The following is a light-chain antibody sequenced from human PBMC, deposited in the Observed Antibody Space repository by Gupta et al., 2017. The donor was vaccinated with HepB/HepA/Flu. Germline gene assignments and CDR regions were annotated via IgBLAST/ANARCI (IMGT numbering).Light chain of an antibody. Sequence: DIMMTQSPSSLPVTLGQSASISCRSSQTLLDSYGDTYLHWFQQRPGQSPRRLIYKGSTRDSGVPDRFSGSGSGTDFTLNISRVEAEDVGVYYCSQGKRPRGIFGQGTRLEIK. CDR2: KGS. CDR3: SQGKRPRGI. J-gene: IGKJ2*02. CDR1: QTLLDSYGDTY. V-gene: IGKV2-30*01.